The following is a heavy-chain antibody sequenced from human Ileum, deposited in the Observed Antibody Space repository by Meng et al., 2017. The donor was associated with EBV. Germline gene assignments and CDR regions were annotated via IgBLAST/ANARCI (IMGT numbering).Heavy chain of an antibody. J-gene: IGHJ4*02. D-gene: IGHD6-13*01. CDR1: GGTFSRYA. CDR3: ARGNGYSSSFYFDY. V-gene: IGHV1-69*01. CDR2: IIPIFGTA. Sequence: QGQVVQCEVGVKKPGASVKGARKASGGTFSRYAISWVRQAPGQGLEWMGGIIPIFGTANYAQKFQGRVTITADESTSTAYMELSSLRSEDTAVYYCARGNGYSSSFYFDYWGQGTLVTVSS.